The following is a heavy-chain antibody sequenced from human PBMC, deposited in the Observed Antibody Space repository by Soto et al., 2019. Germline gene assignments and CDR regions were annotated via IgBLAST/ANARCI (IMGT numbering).Heavy chain of an antibody. J-gene: IGHJ4*02. D-gene: IGHD2-15*01. CDR3: AREGVDCSGGSCYTVFDY. CDR2: ISAYNGNT. V-gene: IGHV1-18*01. CDR1: GYTFTSYG. Sequence: GASVKVSCKASGYTFTSYGISWVRQAPGQGLEWMGWISAYNGNTNYAQKLQGRVTMTTDTSTSTAYMELRSLRSDDTAVYYCAREGVDCSGGSCYTVFDYWGQGTLVTVS.